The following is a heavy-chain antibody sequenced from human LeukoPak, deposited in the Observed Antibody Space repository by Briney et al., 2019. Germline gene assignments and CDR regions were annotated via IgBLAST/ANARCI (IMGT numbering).Heavy chain of an antibody. V-gene: IGHV4-59*01. CDR1: GGSISSYY. J-gene: IGHJ4*02. CDR3: ARAGEQQLEFDY. CDR2: IYYSGST. D-gene: IGHD6-13*01. Sequence: PSETLSLTCTVSGGSISSYYWSWIRQPPGKGLEGIGYIYYSGSTNYNPSLKSRVTISVDTSKNQFSLKLSSVTAADTAVYYCARAGEQQLEFDYWGQGTLVTVSS.